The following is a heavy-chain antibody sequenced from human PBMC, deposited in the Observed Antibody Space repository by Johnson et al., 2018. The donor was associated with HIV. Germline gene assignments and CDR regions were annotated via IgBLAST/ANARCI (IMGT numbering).Heavy chain of an antibody. J-gene: IGHJ3*02. CDR3: ARASDAFDI. V-gene: IGHV3-30*03. CDR1: GFTFDDYG. CDR2: ISYDGSNK. Sequence: QVQLVESGGNLVKPGGSLRLSCAASGFTFDDYGMSWVRQAPGKGLEWVAVISYDGSNKYYADSVKGRFTISRDNSKNTLYLQMNSLRAEDTAVYYCARASDAFDIWGQGTKVTVSS.